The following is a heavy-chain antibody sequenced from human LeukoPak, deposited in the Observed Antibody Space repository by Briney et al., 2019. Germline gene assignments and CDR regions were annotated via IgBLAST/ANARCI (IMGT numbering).Heavy chain of an antibody. CDR2: ISAYNGNT. CDR3: ARVASYSSGLVY. Sequence: ASAKVSCKGSGYTFTSYGISWVRQAPGRGLEWMGWISAYNGNTNYAQKLQGRVTMTTDTSTSTAYMELRSLRSDDTAVYYCARVASYSSGLVYWGQGTLVTVSS. CDR1: GYTFTSYG. J-gene: IGHJ4*02. V-gene: IGHV1-18*01. D-gene: IGHD6-19*01.